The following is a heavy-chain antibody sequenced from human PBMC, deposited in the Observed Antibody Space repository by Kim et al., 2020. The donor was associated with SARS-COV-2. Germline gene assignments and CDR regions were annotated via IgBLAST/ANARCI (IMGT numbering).Heavy chain of an antibody. Sequence: GGSLRLSCAASGFTFSSYAMSWVRQAPGKGLEWVSAISGSGGSTYYADSVKGRFTISRDNSKNTLYLQMNSLRAEDTAVYYCAGHCSSTSCLPYYYYYMDVWGKGTTVTVSS. J-gene: IGHJ6*03. CDR3: AGHCSSTSCLPYYYYYMDV. D-gene: IGHD2-2*01. V-gene: IGHV3-23*01. CDR1: GFTFSSYA. CDR2: ISGSGGST.